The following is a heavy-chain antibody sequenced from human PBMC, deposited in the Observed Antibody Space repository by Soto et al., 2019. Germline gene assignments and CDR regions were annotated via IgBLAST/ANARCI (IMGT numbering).Heavy chain of an antibody. J-gene: IGHJ3*01. Sequence: GGSLRLSCAASGFTFSSYWMHWVRQAPGKWLEWVSRIEGDGSSTTSADSVKGRFTVSRDDARNTLYLQMSSLRADDTAIYYCAREGLDTAGFFDVCGQGXMVTV. CDR2: IEGDGSST. V-gene: IGHV3-74*01. D-gene: IGHD6-13*01. CDR3: AREGLDTAGFFDV. CDR1: GFTFSSYW.